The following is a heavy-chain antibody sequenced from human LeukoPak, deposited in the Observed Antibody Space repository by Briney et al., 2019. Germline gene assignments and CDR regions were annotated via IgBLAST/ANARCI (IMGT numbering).Heavy chain of an antibody. CDR2: INPNSGGT. J-gene: IGHJ4*02. D-gene: IGHD6-19*01. Sequence: ASLKVSCKASGYTFTGYNMHWVRQAPGQGLEWMGWINPNSGGTNYAQKLQGRVTMTRDTAISTAYMELSRLRSDDTAVYYCARPAVAGTRFDYWGQGTLVTVSS. CDR3: ARPAVAGTRFDY. CDR1: GYTFTGYN. V-gene: IGHV1-2*02.